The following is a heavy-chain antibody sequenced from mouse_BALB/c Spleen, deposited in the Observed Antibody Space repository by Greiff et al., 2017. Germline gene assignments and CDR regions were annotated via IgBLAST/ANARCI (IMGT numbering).Heavy chain of an antibody. CDR2: ISSGGSYT. Sequence: EVKLVESGGDLVKPGGSLKLSCAASGFTFSSYGMSWVRQTPDKRLEWVATISSGGSYTYYPDSVKGRFTISRDNAKNTLYLQMSSLKSEDTAMYYCASYYRYDVDYWGQGTTLTVSS. CDR1: GFTFSSYG. J-gene: IGHJ2*01. CDR3: ASYYRYDVDY. D-gene: IGHD2-14*01. V-gene: IGHV5-6*01.